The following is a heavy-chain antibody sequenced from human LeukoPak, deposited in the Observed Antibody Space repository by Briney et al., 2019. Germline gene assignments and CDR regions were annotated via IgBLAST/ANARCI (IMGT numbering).Heavy chain of an antibody. Sequence: PSETLSLTCTVSGGSISSHYWSWIRQPPGKGLEWIGYIYYSGSTNYNPSLKSRVTISVDTSKNQFSLKLSSVTAADTAVYYCARVYCTNGVCSFDYWGQGTLVTVSS. D-gene: IGHD2-8*01. J-gene: IGHJ4*02. V-gene: IGHV4-59*11. CDR3: ARVYCTNGVCSFDY. CDR1: GGSISSHY. CDR2: IYYSGST.